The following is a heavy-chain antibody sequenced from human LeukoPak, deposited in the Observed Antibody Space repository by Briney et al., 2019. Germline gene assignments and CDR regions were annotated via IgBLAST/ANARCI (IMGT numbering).Heavy chain of an antibody. V-gene: IGHV4-31*03. CDR3: ARVNGDYFDH. CDR1: GGSISSSGYY. CDR2: IYYSGST. D-gene: IGHD2-8*01. Sequence: SATLSLTCTVSGGSISSSGYYWNWIRQHPGNGLEWIGFIYYSGSTYYNPSLTSRVTISVGTTQNQFSMKLSSVTAADTAVYYCARVNGDYFDHWGQGTLVTVSS. J-gene: IGHJ4*02.